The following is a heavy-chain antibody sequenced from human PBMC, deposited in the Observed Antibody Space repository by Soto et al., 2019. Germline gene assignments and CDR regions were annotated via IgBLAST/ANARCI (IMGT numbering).Heavy chain of an antibody. J-gene: IGHJ4*02. V-gene: IGHV3-30*18. CDR1: GFTFSSYG. Sequence: QVQLVESGGGVVQPGRSLRLSCAASGFTFSSYGMHWVRQAPGKGLEWVAVISYDGSNNYYADSVKGRFTISRDNSKNTMYLQMNSLRAEDTAVYYCAKDWGAIVVVTSNYFDYWGQGTLVTVSS. D-gene: IGHD2-21*02. CDR2: ISYDGSNN. CDR3: AKDWGAIVVVTSNYFDY.